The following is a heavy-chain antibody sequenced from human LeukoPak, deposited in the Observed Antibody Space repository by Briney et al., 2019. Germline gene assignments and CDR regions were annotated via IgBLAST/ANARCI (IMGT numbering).Heavy chain of an antibody. Sequence: SVKVSCKXSGGTFSSYTISWVRQAPGQGLEWMGRIIPILGIANYAQKFQGRVTITADKSTSTAYMELSSLRSEDTAVYYCARGYDFWSGRPNWFDPWGQGTLVTVSS. V-gene: IGHV1-69*02. CDR1: GGTFSSYT. CDR3: ARGYDFWSGRPNWFDP. D-gene: IGHD3-3*01. J-gene: IGHJ5*02. CDR2: IIPILGIA.